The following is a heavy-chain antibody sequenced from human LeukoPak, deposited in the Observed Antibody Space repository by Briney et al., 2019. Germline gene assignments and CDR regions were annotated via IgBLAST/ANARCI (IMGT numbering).Heavy chain of an antibody. CDR3: ARQSAGWFGELLYYFDY. V-gene: IGHV4-39*01. CDR1: GGSISSSSYY. D-gene: IGHD3-10*01. Sequence: SETLSLTCTVSGGSISSSSYYWGWIRQPPGKGLEWIGGIYYSGSTYYNPSLKSRVTISVDTSKNQFSLKLSSVTAADTAVYYCARQSAGWFGELLYYFDYWGQGTLVTVSS. CDR2: IYYSGST. J-gene: IGHJ4*02.